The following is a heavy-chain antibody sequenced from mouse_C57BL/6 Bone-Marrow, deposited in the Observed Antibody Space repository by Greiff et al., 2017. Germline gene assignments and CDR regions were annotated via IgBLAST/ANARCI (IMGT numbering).Heavy chain of an antibody. J-gene: IGHJ3*01. Sequence: LQESGAELARPGASVKLSCKASGYTFTSYGISWVKQRTGQGLEWIGEIYPRSGNTYYNEKFKGKATLTADKSSSTAYMELRSLTSEDSAVYFCARCTAYWGQGTLVTVSA. CDR3: ARCTAY. CDR2: IYPRSGNT. CDR1: GYTFTSYG. V-gene: IGHV1-81*01.